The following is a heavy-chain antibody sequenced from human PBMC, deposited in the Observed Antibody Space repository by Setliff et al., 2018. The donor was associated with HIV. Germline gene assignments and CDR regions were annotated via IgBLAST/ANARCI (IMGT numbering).Heavy chain of an antibody. CDR3: WSGYTSGR. J-gene: IGHJ4*02. CDR2: IQQHGSER. V-gene: IGHV3-7*03. D-gene: IGHD6-19*01. Sequence: GGSLRLSCAASRFDFNNYWMCWVRQAPGKGLEWVANIQQHGSERHYVASVEGRFTISRDNAKNSLYLQMNSLRAEDTAVYYCWSGYTSGRWGQGTLVTVSS. CDR1: RFDFNNYW.